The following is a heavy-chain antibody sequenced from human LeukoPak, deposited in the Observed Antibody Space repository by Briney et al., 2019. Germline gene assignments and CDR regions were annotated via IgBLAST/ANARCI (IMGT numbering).Heavy chain of an antibody. CDR3: AKGPLRYFDWLFLS. D-gene: IGHD3-9*01. V-gene: IGHV7-4-1*02. Sequence: ASVKVSCKASGYTFTSYAMNWVRQAPGQGLEWMGWINTNTGNPTYAQGFTGRFVFSLDTSVSTAYQQISSLKAEDTAVYYCAKGPLRYFDWLFLSWGQGTLVTVSS. J-gene: IGHJ4*02. CDR2: INTNTGNP. CDR1: GYTFTSYA.